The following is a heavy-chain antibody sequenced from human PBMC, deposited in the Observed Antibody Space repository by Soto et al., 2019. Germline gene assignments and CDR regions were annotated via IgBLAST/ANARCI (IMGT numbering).Heavy chain of an antibody. CDR1: GGTFSSYA. V-gene: IGHV1-69*13. J-gene: IGHJ3*02. CDR3: ARGHSSSFGLDAFDI. CDR2: IIPIFGTA. Sequence: ASVKVSCKASGGTFSSYAISWVRQAPGQGLEWMGGIIPIFGTANYAQKFQGRVTITADESTSTAYMELSSLRSEDTAVYYCARGHSSSFGLDAFDIWGQGTMVTVSS. D-gene: IGHD6-6*01.